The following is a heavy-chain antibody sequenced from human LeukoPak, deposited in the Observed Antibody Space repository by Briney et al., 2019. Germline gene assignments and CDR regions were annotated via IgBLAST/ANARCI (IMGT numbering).Heavy chain of an antibody. CDR3: ARGAYSSTWR. CDR2: TYYRSKWSN. V-gene: IGHV6-1*01. Sequence: SQTLSLTCAISGDSVASNSAAWHWIRQSPSRGLEWLGRTYYRSKWSNDYAISVKGRITINPDTSKNQFSLQLDSVTPEDTAVYYCARGAYSSTWRWGQGTLVTVSS. D-gene: IGHD6-13*01. CDR1: GDSVASNSAA. J-gene: IGHJ4*02.